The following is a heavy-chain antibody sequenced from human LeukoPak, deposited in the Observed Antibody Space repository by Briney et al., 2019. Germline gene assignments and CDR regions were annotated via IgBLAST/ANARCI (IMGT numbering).Heavy chain of an antibody. CDR3: VRYLPGTGD. CDR2: IKKDGSAT. J-gene: IGHJ4*02. D-gene: IGHD3-9*01. CDR1: GFTFSNFR. V-gene: IGHV3-7*01. Sequence: GGSLRLSCAASGFTFSNFRISWVRQAPGKGLEWVADIKKDGSATYYADSVKGRFTISRDNAKNSLYLEINSLRVEDTAVSYCVRYLPGTGDWGQGTPVTV.